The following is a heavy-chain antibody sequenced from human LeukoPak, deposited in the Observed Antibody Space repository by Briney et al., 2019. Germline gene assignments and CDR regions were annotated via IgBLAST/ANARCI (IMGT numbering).Heavy chain of an antibody. D-gene: IGHD3-10*01. J-gene: IGHJ4*02. Sequence: SETLSLTPIVSRGSTSDYYWNWVRQPAGKGLEWIGRIYRSGRAKYNPSLTSRITMSIDTSRTQFSLHLSSVTDADTAVYFCARERDRRGNPYGLKHLDYWGQGTRVTVSS. CDR1: RGSTSDYY. CDR2: IYRSGRA. CDR3: ARERDRRGNPYGLKHLDY. V-gene: IGHV4-4*07.